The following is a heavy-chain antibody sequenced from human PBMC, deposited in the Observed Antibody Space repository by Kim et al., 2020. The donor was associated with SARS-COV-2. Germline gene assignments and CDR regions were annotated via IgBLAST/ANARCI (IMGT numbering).Heavy chain of an antibody. Sequence: ADSVKSRFTISRDNAKNSLYLQMNSLRAEESAVYYCARDIDRGSSALLDYWGQGTLVTVSS. CDR3: ARDIDRGSSALLDY. V-gene: IGHV3-9*01. D-gene: IGHD6-6*01. J-gene: IGHJ4*02.